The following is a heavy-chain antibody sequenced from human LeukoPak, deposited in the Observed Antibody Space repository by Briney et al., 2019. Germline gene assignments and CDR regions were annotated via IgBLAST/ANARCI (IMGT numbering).Heavy chain of an antibody. Sequence: HPGGSLRLSRAASGFTFSSYAMHWVRQAPGKGLEYVSAISSNGGSTYYANSVKGRFTISRDNSKNTLYLQMGSLRAEDMAVYYCARVNGEQQLDPYWYFDLWGRGTLVTVSS. CDR3: ARVNGEQQLDPYWYFDL. CDR1: GFTFSSYA. CDR2: ISSNGGST. V-gene: IGHV3-64*01. D-gene: IGHD6-13*01. J-gene: IGHJ2*01.